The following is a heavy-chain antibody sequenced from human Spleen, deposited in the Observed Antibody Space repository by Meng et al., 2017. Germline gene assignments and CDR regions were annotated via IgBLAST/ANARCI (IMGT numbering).Heavy chain of an antibody. CDR2: INGDGTST. CDR1: GFTFSSYL. CDR3: ARDADWVIFDH. J-gene: IGHJ4*02. D-gene: IGHD3-9*01. V-gene: IGHV3-74*03. Sequence: GGSLRLSCAASGFTFSSYLMHWVRQAPGKGLVWVSRINGDGTSTVYADSVKGRFTISRDDAKNTVYLQMNSLRAEDTAVYYCARDADWVIFDHWGQGALVTVSS.